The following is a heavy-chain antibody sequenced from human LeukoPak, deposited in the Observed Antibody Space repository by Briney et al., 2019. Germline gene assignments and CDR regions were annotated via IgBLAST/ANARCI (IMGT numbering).Heavy chain of an antibody. V-gene: IGHV4-39*01. J-gene: IGHJ5*02. CDR1: GFSFSSYA. CDR3: ARHAYDFWSGYHNNWFDP. Sequence: GSLRLSCAASGFSFSSYAMSWVRQPPGKGLEWIGSIYYSGSTYYNPSLKSRVTISVDTSKNQFSLKLSSVTAADTAVYYCARHAYDFWSGYHNNWFDPWGQGTLVTVSS. D-gene: IGHD3-3*01. CDR2: IYYSGST.